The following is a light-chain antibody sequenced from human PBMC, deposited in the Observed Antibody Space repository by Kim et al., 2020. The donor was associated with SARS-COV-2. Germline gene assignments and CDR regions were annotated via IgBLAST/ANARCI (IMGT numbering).Light chain of an antibody. CDR2: DNN. Sequence: GRKVTISWSGSSSNIGQNYVSWYQQFPGTAPKLLIYDNNKRHSGIPDRFSGSKSGTSATLGITGLQTGDEADYYCGTWDSSLNGLVFGGGTQLTVL. CDR1: SSNIGQNY. J-gene: IGLJ2*01. CDR3: GTWDSSLNGLV. V-gene: IGLV1-51*01.